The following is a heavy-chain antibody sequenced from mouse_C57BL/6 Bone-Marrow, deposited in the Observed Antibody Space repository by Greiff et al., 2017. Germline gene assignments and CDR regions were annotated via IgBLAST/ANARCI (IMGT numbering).Heavy chain of an antibody. CDR2: IDPSGSYT. Sequence: QVQLQQPGAELVKPGASVKLSCKASGYTFTSYWMQWVKQRPGQGLEWIGEIDPSGSYTYYTQKFKGKATLTVDTSSSTAYMQLSSLTSEDSAVYYCARQLRPYYYAMDYWGQGTSVTVSS. D-gene: IGHD3-2*02. J-gene: IGHJ4*01. V-gene: IGHV1-50*01. CDR1: GYTFTSYW. CDR3: ARQLRPYYYAMDY.